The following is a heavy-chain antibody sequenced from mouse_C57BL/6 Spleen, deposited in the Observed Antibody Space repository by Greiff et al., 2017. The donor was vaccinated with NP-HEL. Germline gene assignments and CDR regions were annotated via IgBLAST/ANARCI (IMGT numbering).Heavy chain of an antibody. CDR2: ISYDGSN. Sequence: EVQLQQSGPGLVKPSQSLSLTCSVTGYSITSCYYWNWIRQFPGNKLEWMGYISYDGSNNYNPSLKNRISITRDTSKNQLFLKLNSVTTEDTATYYCARDGNYGYFDVWGTGTTVTVSS. CDR1: GYSITSCYY. CDR3: ARDGNYGYFDV. D-gene: IGHD2-1*01. J-gene: IGHJ1*03. V-gene: IGHV3-6*01.